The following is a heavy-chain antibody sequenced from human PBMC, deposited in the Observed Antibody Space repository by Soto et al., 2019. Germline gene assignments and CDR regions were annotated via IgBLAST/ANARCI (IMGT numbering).Heavy chain of an antibody. V-gene: IGHV3-23*01. CDR1: GFPFSNNA. CDR2: ISDGGDLI. J-gene: IGHJ4*02. Sequence: EVQLLESGGGLVQPGGSLRVSCAASGFPFSNNAMSWVRQAPGKGLEWVSGISDGGDLIYYADSVKGRFSMSRDNSENMLYLQMTNLRAEDTAIYFCAKRQGTGLAAKNFDFWGQGTLVTVSS. D-gene: IGHD2-15*01. CDR3: AKRQGTGLAAKNFDF.